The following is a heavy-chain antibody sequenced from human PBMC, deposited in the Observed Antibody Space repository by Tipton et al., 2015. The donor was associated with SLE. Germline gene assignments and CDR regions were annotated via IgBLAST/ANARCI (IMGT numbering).Heavy chain of an antibody. CDR1: GGSISSSSYY. CDR2: IYYSGST. J-gene: IGHJ4*02. D-gene: IGHD2-15*01. CDR3: ARQEGSESYFDY. V-gene: IGHV4-39*07. Sequence: LRLSCTVSGGSISSSSYYWGWIRQPPGKGLEWIGSIYYSGSTYYNPSLKSRVTISVDTSKNQFSLKLSSVTAADTAVYYCARQEGSESYFDYWGQGTLVTVSS.